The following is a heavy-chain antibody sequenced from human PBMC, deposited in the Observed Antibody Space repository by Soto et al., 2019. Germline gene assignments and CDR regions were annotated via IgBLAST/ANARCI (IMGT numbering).Heavy chain of an antibody. V-gene: IGHV4-31*03. CDR1: GGSISSGGKY. J-gene: IGHJ4*02. CDR3: ARADRSGASFDY. Sequence: LSLTCTVSGGSISSGGKYWSWIRQHPGKGLEWIGYIYHSGSTFYNPSLKSRVTITVDTTNNQFSLRLTSVTAADTAMYYCARADRSGASFDYWGQGTLVTVSS. D-gene: IGHD3-22*01. CDR2: IYHSGST.